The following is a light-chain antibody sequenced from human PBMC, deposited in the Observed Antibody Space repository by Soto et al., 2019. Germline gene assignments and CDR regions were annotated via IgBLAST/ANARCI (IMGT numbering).Light chain of an antibody. V-gene: IGLV2-8*01. J-gene: IGLJ3*02. CDR2: EVN. CDR1: SSDIGAYNY. Sequence: QSVLTQPPSASGSPGQSFTISCTGTSSDIGAYNYVSWFQQHPGEAPKLIISEVNKRPSGVTDRFSGSKSGNTASLTVSGLQAEDEADYYCTSYGGRANLMFGGGTKLTVL. CDR3: TSYGGRANLM.